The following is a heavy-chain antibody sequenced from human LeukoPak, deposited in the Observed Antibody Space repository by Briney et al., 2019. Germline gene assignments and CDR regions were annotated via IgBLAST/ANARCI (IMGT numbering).Heavy chain of an antibody. CDR1: GYSFTSYA. V-gene: IGHV1-18*01. Sequence: ASVKVSCKASGYSFTSYAMHWVRQAPGQRLEWMGWISAYNGNTNYAQKLQGRVTMTTDTSTSTAYMELRSLRSDDTAVYYCARDRGIAAAGEALFDYWGQGTLVTVSS. D-gene: IGHD6-13*01. J-gene: IGHJ4*02. CDR3: ARDRGIAAAGEALFDY. CDR2: ISAYNGNT.